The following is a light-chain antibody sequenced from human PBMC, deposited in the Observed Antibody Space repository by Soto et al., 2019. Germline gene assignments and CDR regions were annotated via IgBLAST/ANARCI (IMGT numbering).Light chain of an antibody. J-gene: IGLJ1*01. CDR1: NNDVGNYIS. Sequence: QPALTQPRSVSGAPGRSVTISCTGTNNDVGNYISVSWYQQHPDKAPKLLIYDVGRRPSGVPDRFSGSKSGNTASLTISGLQAEDEADYYCCSYAGFFTHYVFGTGTKVTVL. CDR3: CSYAGFFTHYV. CDR2: DVG. V-gene: IGLV2-11*01.